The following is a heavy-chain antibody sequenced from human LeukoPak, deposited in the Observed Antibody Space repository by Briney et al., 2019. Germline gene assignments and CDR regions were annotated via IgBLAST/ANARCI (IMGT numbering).Heavy chain of an antibody. CDR1: GYTFTSYG. Sequence: GASVKVSCTASGYTFTSYGISWVRQAPGQGLEWMGWISAYNGNTNYAQKLQGRVTMTTDTSTSTAYMELRSLRSDDTAVYYCVRVGDYDRSGYGASDYFDYWGQGTLVTVSS. CDR3: VRVGDYDRSGYGASDYFDY. D-gene: IGHD3-22*01. V-gene: IGHV1-18*01. CDR2: ISAYNGNT. J-gene: IGHJ4*02.